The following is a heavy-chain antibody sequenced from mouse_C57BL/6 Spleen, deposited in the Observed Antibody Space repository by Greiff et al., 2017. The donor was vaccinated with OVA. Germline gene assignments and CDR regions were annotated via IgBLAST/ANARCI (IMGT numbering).Heavy chain of an antibody. CDR2: IRNKANGYTT. D-gene: IGHD2-4*01. CDR3: ARYDDYDAGIAY. CDR1: GFTFTDYY. Sequence: EVQVVESGGGLVQPGGSLSLSCAASGFTFTDYYMSWVRQPPGKALEWLGFIRNKANGYTTEYSASVKGRFTISRDNSQSILYLQMNALRAEDSATYYCARYDDYDAGIAYWGQGTLVTVSA. V-gene: IGHV7-3*01. J-gene: IGHJ3*01.